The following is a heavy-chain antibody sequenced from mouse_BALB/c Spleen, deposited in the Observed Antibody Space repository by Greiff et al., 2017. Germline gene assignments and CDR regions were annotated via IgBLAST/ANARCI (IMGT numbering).Heavy chain of an antibody. V-gene: IGHV5-12-2*01. CDR1: GFTFSSYT. CDR3: ARQSSYGNLYAMDY. Sequence: EVKVEESGGGLVQPGGSLKLSCAASGFTFSSYTMSWVRQTPEKRLEWVAYISNGGGSTYYPDTVKGRFTISRDNAKNTLYLQMSSLKSEDTAMYYCARQSSYGNLYAMDYWGQGTSVTVSS. CDR2: ISNGGGST. J-gene: IGHJ4*01. D-gene: IGHD2-10*02.